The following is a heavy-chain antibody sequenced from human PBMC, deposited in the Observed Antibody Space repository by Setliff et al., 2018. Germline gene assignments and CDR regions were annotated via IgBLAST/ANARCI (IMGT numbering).Heavy chain of an antibody. CDR1: GGPFSSYY. D-gene: IGHD5-12*01. V-gene: IGHV4-39*01. CDR3: ARLGYNLNTLGYFDS. CDR2: IYYSGST. J-gene: IGHJ4*02. Sequence: SETLSLTCAVYGGPFSSYYWSWIRQPPGKGLEWIGSIYYSGSTYYNPSLKSRVSISVDTSKNQFSLKLSSVTAADTAVYYCARLGYNLNTLGYFDSWGQGTLVTVSS.